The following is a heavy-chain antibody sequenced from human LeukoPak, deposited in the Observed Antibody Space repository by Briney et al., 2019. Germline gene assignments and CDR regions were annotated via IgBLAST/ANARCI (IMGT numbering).Heavy chain of an antibody. CDR2: INHSGST. D-gene: IGHD2-15*01. CDR1: GGSFSGYY. V-gene: IGHV4-34*01. CDR3: ARKYCSGGSCYSRSLYFDY. Sequence: PSETLSLTCAVYGGSFSGYYWSWIRQPPGKGLEWIGEINHSGSTNYNPALKRRVTIPVDTSMKQFSMKLRYVTAADTAVYYCARKYCSGGSCYSRSLYFDYWGQGTLVTVSS. J-gene: IGHJ4*02.